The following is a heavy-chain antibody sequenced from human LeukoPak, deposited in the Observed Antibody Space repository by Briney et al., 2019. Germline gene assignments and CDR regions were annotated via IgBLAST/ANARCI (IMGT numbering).Heavy chain of an antibody. Sequence: ASVKVSCKASGYTFTNYYMHWVRQAPGQGLEWMGIINPSGGSTSYAQKFQGRVTMTRDTSTSTVYMELSSLRSEDTAVYYCAREVTYGSGSYYNGDYWGQGTLVTVSS. V-gene: IGHV1-46*01. CDR3: AREVTYGSGSYYNGDY. CDR2: INPSGGST. D-gene: IGHD3-10*01. J-gene: IGHJ4*02. CDR1: GYTFTNYY.